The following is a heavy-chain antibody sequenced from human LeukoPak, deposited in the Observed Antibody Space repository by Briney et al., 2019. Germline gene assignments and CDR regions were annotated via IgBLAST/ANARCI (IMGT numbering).Heavy chain of an antibody. D-gene: IGHD3-9*01. Sequence: KPGGSLRLSCAASGFTFSSYSMNWVRQAPGKGLEWVSSISSSSSYIYYADSVKGRFTISRDNAKNSLYLQMNSLRAEDTAVYYCARFGYDILTGYFDYYYYYMDVWGKGTTVTISS. CDR2: ISSSSSYI. CDR3: ARFGYDILTGYFDYYYYYMDV. CDR1: GFTFSSYS. J-gene: IGHJ6*03. V-gene: IGHV3-21*04.